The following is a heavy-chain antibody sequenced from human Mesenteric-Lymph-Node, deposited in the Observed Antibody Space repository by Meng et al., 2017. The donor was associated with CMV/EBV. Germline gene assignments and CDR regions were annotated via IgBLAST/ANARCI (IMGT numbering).Heavy chain of an antibody. Sequence: FAFSGYYMHWVRQAPGKGLEWVAVISYDGSNKYYADSVKGRFTISRDNSKNTLYLQMNSLRAEDTAVYYCAKMGGATVTTFHRYFDLWGRGTLVTVSS. J-gene: IGHJ2*01. CDR1: FAFSGYY. V-gene: IGHV3-30-3*02. CDR2: ISYDGSNK. D-gene: IGHD4-17*01. CDR3: AKMGGATVTTFHRYFDL.